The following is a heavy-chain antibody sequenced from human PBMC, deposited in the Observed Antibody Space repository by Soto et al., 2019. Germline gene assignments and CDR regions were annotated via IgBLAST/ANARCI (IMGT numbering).Heavy chain of an antibody. CDR3: AMTQNDTLDY. Sequence: EVQLLESGGGLVQPGGSLRLSCAASGFTFSSYAMSWVRQAPGKGLEWVSVISGSGDFTFYADSVKGRFTISRDNSKNTRYLQMNSLRAEDTAVYYCAMTQNDTLDYWGPGTLVTVSS. CDR2: ISGSGDFT. CDR1: GFTFSSYA. V-gene: IGHV3-23*01. J-gene: IGHJ4*02. D-gene: IGHD3-9*01.